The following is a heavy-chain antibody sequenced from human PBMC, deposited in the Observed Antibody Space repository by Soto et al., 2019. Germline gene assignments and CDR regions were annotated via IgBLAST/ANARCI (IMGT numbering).Heavy chain of an antibody. D-gene: IGHD3-9*01. CDR2: IWYDGNYK. CDR3: ARDIADYDILTGYYPADYYYMDV. J-gene: IGHJ6*03. CDR1: GFTFSTYG. V-gene: IGHV3-33*01. Sequence: PGGSLRLSCAASGFTFSTYGIHWVRQAPGKGLEWVALIWYDGNYKYFADSVKGRFSISRDNAKNTLYLQMNSLRAEDTAVYYCARDIADYDILTGYYPADYYYMDVWGKGTTVTVSS.